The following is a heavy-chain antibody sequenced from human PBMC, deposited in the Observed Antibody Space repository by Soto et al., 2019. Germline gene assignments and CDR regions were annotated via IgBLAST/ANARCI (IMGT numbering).Heavy chain of an antibody. CDR1: GGYLSQYS. CDR3: ARGLRSGYILFPG. V-gene: IGHV4-34*01. D-gene: IGHD3-9*01. Sequence: SETLSLTCGVSGGYLSQYSWTWIRPPPGKGLEWIGEISQSGGAKYSPFLKSRVTISMDTSRTEFSLKLRSVTAADSAVYYCARGLRSGYILFPGWGPGALVTVSS. J-gene: IGHJ4*02. CDR2: ISQSGGA.